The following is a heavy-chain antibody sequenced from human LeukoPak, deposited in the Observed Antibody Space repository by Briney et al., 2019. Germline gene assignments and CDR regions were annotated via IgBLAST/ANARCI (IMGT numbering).Heavy chain of an antibody. CDR3: AKSHEYRATPYYFDY. V-gene: IGHV3-23*01. J-gene: IGHJ4*02. CDR1: GFTFSSYA. Sequence: GGSLRLSCAASGFTFSSYAMSWVRQAPGKGLEWVSAISGSGGSTYYADSVKGRFTISRDNSKNTLYLQMNSLRAEDTAVYCCAKSHEYRATPYYFDYWGQGTLVTVSS. D-gene: IGHD6-6*01. CDR2: ISGSGGST.